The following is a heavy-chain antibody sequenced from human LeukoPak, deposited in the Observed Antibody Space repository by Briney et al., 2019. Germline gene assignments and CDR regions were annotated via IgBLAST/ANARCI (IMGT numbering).Heavy chain of an antibody. CDR1: GDSINSWNYY. J-gene: IGHJ2*01. V-gene: IGHV4-39*02. CDR2: IYYSGSA. Sequence: SETLSLTCTVSGDSINSWNYYWGWIRQPPGKGLEWIGSIYYSGSAYYNPSLKSRVTISADTSKNHFSLKLSSVTAADTAVYYCARRRLDWYFDVWGRGTLVTVSS. CDR3: ARRRLDWYFDV.